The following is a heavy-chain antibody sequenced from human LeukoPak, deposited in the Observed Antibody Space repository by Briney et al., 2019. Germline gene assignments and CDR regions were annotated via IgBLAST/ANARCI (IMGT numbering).Heavy chain of an antibody. D-gene: IGHD6-13*01. CDR3: AKNAKSSSWYLNWFDP. J-gene: IGHJ5*02. CDR1: GFTFSSYA. CDR2: ISGSGGST. V-gene: IGHV3-23*01. Sequence: GGSLRLSCAASGFTFSSYAMSWVRQAPGKGLEWVSAISGSGGSTYYADSVKGRFTISRDNSKNTLYLQMNSLRAEDTAVYYCAKNAKSSSWYLNWFDPWGQGTLVTVSS.